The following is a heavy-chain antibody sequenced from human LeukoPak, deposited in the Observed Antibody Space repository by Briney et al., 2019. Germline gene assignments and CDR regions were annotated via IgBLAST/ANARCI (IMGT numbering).Heavy chain of an antibody. CDR2: IYMSGST. J-gene: IGHJ6*03. D-gene: IGHD2-2*02. CDR3: ARLYHPPWYYYYYMDV. CDR1: GGSISSYY. Sequence: SETLSLTCTVSGGSISSYYWSWIRQPPGKKLEWIGNIYMSGSTNYNPSLKSRVTTSVDTSKNQFSLKLSSVTAADTAVYYCARLYHPPWYYYYYMDVWGKGTTVTVSS. V-gene: IGHV4-4*09.